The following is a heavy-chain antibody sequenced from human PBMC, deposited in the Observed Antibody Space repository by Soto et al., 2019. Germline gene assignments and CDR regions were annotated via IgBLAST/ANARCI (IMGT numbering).Heavy chain of an antibody. CDR2: FYYTGST. D-gene: IGHD5-12*01. Sequence: QVQLQESGPGLVKSSETLSLTCTVSGGSVNSEHYYWNWIRQPPGKGLEWIGYFYYTGSTNYNPSLESRLTRSVDMSKNHFALKLSSVTAADTAVYYCAGGTDGKKVAYWGQGTLVTVSS. V-gene: IGHV4-61*03. J-gene: IGHJ4*02. CDR1: GGSVNSEHYY. CDR3: AGGTDGKKVAY.